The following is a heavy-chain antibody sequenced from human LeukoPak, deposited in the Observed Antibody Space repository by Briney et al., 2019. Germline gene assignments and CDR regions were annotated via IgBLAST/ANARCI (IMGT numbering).Heavy chain of an antibody. Sequence: PGGSLRLSCAASGFTFDDYAMHWVRQAPGKGLEWVSGISWNSGSIGYADSVKGRFTISRDNAKNSLYLQMNSLRAEDTALYYCAKDQGITMIPAHAFDIWGQGTMVTVSS. CDR3: AKDQGITMIPAHAFDI. V-gene: IGHV3-9*01. CDR1: GFTFDDYA. CDR2: ISWNSGSI. D-gene: IGHD3-22*01. J-gene: IGHJ3*02.